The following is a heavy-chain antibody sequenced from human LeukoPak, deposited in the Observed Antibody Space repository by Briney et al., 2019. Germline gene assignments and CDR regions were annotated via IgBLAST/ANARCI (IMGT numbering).Heavy chain of an antibody. D-gene: IGHD6-19*01. J-gene: IGHJ4*02. CDR1: GGSISSYY. Sequence: PSETLSLTCTVSGGSISSYYWSWIRQPPGKGLEWIGYIYYSGSTNYNPSLKSRVTISVDTSKNQFSLKLSSVTAADTAVYYCARRYGSGWYFDWGQGTLVTVSS. V-gene: IGHV4-59*08. CDR3: ARRYGSGWYFD. CDR2: IYYSGST.